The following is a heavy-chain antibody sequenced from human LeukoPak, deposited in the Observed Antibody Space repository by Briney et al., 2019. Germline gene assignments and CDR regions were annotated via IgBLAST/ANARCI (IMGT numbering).Heavy chain of an antibody. D-gene: IGHD5-24*01. CDR2: INHSGST. V-gene: IGHV4-34*01. Sequence: PSETLSLTCAVYGGSFSGYYWSWIRQPPGKGLEWIGEINHSGSTYYNPSLKSRVTISVDTSKNQFSLKLSSVTAADTAVYYCARNVEMAIEIDYWGQGTLVTVSS. CDR3: ARNVEMAIEIDY. CDR1: GGSFSGYY. J-gene: IGHJ4*02.